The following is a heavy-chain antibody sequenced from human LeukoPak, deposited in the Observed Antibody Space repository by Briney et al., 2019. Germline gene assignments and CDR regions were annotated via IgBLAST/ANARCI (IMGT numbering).Heavy chain of an antibody. CDR2: IYSGGST. D-gene: IGHD3-3*01. Sequence: GGSLRPSCAASGFTVSSNYMSWVRQAPGKGLEWVAVIYSGGSTYYADSVKGRFTISRDNSKNTLYLQMNSLRAEDTAVYYCARGRNGYYPYYFDYWGQGTLVTVSS. CDR1: GFTVSSNY. CDR3: ARGRNGYYPYYFDY. J-gene: IGHJ4*02. V-gene: IGHV3-66*01.